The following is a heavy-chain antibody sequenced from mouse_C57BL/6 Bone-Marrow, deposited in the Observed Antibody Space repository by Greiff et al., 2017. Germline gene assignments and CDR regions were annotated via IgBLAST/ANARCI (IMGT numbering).Heavy chain of an antibody. D-gene: IGHD1-1*01. Sequence: DVHLVESGGGLVKPGGSLKLSCAASGFTFSSYAMSWVRQTPEKRLEWVATISDGGSYTYYPDNVKGRFTISRDNAKNNLYLQMSHLKSEDTAMYYCARDYYYGSSYYAMDYWGQGTSVTVSS. CDR3: ARDYYYGSSYYAMDY. CDR2: ISDGGSYT. CDR1: GFTFSSYA. V-gene: IGHV5-4*01. J-gene: IGHJ4*01.